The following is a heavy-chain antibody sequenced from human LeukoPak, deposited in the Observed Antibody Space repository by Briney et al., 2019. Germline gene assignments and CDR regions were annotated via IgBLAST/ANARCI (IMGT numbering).Heavy chain of an antibody. J-gene: IGHJ5*02. Sequence: SETLSLTCAVYGGSFSGYYWSWIRQPPGKGLEWIGEINHSGSTNYNPSLKSRVTISVDTSKNQFSLKLSSVTAADTAVYYCARSAVDTAMVTWWFDPWGQGTLVTVSS. CDR1: GGSFSGYY. CDR3: ARSAVDTAMVTWWFDP. D-gene: IGHD5-18*01. V-gene: IGHV4-34*01. CDR2: INHSGST.